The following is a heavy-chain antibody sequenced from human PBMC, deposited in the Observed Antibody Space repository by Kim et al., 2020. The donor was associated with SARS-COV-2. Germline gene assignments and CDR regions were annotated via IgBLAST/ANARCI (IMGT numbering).Heavy chain of an antibody. CDR1: GFTFSSYG. J-gene: IGHJ6*02. D-gene: IGHD3-10*01. CDR2: IWYDGSNK. Sequence: GGSLRLSCAASGFTFSSYGMHWVRQAPGKGLEWVAVIWYDGSNKYYADSVKGRFTISRDNSKNTLYLQMNSLRAEDTAVYYCARDPSTSSGSYYSGYYYYYGMDVWGQGTTVTVSS. CDR3: ARDPSTSSGSYYSGYYYYYGMDV. V-gene: IGHV3-33*01.